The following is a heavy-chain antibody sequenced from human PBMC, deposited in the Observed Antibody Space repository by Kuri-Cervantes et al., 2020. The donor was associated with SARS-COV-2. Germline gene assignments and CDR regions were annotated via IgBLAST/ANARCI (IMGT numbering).Heavy chain of an antibody. CDR3: ARVSTDVAY. V-gene: IGHV1-69*13. CDR1: GGTFSSYA. CDR2: IIPIFSTA. D-gene: IGHD5/OR15-5a*01. Sequence: SVKVSCKASGGTFSSYAISWVRQAPGQGLEWMGRIIPIFSTANYAQKCQGRVTITADESTSTAYMKLSSLRSEDTAVYYCARVSTDVAYWGQGTLVTISS. J-gene: IGHJ4*02.